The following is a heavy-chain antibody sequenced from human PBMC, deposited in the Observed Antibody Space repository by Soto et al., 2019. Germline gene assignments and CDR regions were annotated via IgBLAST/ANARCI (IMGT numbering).Heavy chain of an antibody. CDR3: ARWDGYAEW. D-gene: IGHD5-12*01. J-gene: IGHJ4*02. CDR2: MSIGDAKT. V-gene: IGHV3-23*01. Sequence: PCGTLILPCAASACPFSYYICAWLLPPPEKGLEWVSGMSIGDAKTFYIDSVRGRFTVSRDSVKNTVDLQMNSLRAEDTALYYCARWDGYAEWWGQGTLVTVS. CDR1: ACPFSYYI.